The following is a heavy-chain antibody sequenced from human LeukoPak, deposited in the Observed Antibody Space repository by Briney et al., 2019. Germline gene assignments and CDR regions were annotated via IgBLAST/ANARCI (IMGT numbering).Heavy chain of an antibody. CDR3: ARAYSSSGYNWFDP. CDR2: INHSGST. J-gene: IGHJ5*02. Sequence: PSETLSLTCAVYGGSFSDYYWSWIRQPPGKGLEWIGEINHSGSTNYNPSLKSRVTISVDTSKNQFFLKLNSVTAADTAVYYCARAYSSSGYNWFDPWGQGTLVTVSS. CDR1: GGSFSDYY. V-gene: IGHV4-34*01. D-gene: IGHD6-6*01.